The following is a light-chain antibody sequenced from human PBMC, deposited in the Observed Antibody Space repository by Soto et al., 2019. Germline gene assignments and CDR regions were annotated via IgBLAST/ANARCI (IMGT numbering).Light chain of an antibody. V-gene: IGKV1-5*03. J-gene: IGKJ1*01. CDR1: RSLTRW. CDR2: ETS. Sequence: DIQMSQSPSTLSASVGDRVTITCRASRSLTRWLAWYQQKPGRAPKLLIYETSIFQSGVPSRFSGSGSGTDFTITISGVQHDDSATYYCQQYSTFWTFGQGTRVEIK. CDR3: QQYSTFWT.